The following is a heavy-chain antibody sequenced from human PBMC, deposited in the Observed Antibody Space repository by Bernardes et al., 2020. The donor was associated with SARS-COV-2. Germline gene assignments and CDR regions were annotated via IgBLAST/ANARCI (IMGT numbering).Heavy chain of an antibody. Sequence: GGSLRLSCAVSGFTVSNNYMSWVRQAPGKGLEWVSVIDSGGTTYYADSVKGRFTIFRDNSKNTLYLQMNSLRVEDTAIYYCARRILSNEHFQHWGQGTLVTVSA. CDR2: IDSGGTT. V-gene: IGHV3-53*05. CDR1: GFTVSNNY. J-gene: IGHJ1*01. CDR3: ARRILSNEHFQH.